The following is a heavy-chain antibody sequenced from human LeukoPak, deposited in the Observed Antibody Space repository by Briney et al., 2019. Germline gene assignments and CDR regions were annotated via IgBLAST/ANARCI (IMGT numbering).Heavy chain of an antibody. Sequence: KPSETLSLTCTVSGGSISSYYWSWLRQPAGKGLEWIGRIYTSGSTNYYPSLKSRVTMSVDTSQNQFSLKLSSVTAADTAVYYCARDCSSTSCYGSWGQGTLVTVSS. V-gene: IGHV4-4*07. D-gene: IGHD2-2*01. CDR3: ARDCSSTSCYGS. J-gene: IGHJ5*02. CDR1: GGSISSYY. CDR2: IYTSGST.